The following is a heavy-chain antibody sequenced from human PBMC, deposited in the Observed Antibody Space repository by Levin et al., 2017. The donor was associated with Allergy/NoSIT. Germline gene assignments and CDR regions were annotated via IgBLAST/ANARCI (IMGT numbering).Heavy chain of an antibody. CDR2: IYYSGST. CDR1: GGSISGGGYH. Sequence: SETLSLTCTVSGGSISGGGYHWTSIRQHPEKGLEWIGYIYYSGSTFYNPSLKSRLMISVDTSKNQFSLNVSSVTAADTAVYYCAREDGSTFDFWGQGALVTVAS. CDR3: AREDGSTFDF. V-gene: IGHV4-31*03. J-gene: IGHJ4*02. D-gene: IGHD2-2*03.